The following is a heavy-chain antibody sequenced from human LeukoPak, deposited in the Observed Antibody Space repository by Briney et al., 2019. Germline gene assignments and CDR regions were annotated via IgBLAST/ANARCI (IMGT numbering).Heavy chain of an antibody. CDR1: GYTFRNYG. CDR3: ARDPTNTSGYYAYFDY. D-gene: IGHD5-12*01. CDR2: ISAYNGVT. J-gene: IGHJ4*02. Sequence: ASVKVSCKASGYTFRNYGITWVRQAPGQGLEWMGWISAYNGVTHYAQTLRGRVTMTTDTSTSTAYTELPSLGSDDTAVYYCARDPTNTSGYYAYFDYWGQGTLVTVSS. V-gene: IGHV1-18*01.